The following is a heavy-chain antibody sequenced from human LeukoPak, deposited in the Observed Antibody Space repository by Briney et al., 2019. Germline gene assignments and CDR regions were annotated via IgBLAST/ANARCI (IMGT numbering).Heavy chain of an antibody. CDR2: VYSSGST. J-gene: IGHJ6*03. CDR1: GGSISSYY. V-gene: IGHV4-59*01. Sequence: SETLSLTCTVSGGSISSYYWNWIRLPPGKGLEWIGYVYSSGSTIYNPSLKSRVTISIDTSRNQFSLRLSSVTAADTAVYYCARCPVVAQYYYYYYYMDVWGKGTTVTVSS. CDR3: ARCPVVAQYYYYYYYMDV. D-gene: IGHD2-15*01.